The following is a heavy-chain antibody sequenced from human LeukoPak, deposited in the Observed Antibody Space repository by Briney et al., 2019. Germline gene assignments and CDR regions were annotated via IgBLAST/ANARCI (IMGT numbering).Heavy chain of an antibody. CDR1: GFTVSSSY. CDR3: ARNKRMTPNDAFDI. CDR2: IYRDGTT. D-gene: IGHD2-15*01. V-gene: IGHV3-53*01. Sequence: GGSLRLSCAASGFTVSSSYMNWVRQVPGRGLEWVSVIYRDGTTYYADSVKGRFTISRDNSKNTLYLQMNSLRAEDTAMYYCARNKRMTPNDAFDIWGQGTVVTVSS. J-gene: IGHJ3*02.